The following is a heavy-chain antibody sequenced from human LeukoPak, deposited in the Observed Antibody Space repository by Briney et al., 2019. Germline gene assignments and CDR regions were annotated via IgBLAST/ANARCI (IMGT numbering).Heavy chain of an antibody. CDR3: ARGIAAAGTRAFDI. CDR1: GGSIRTVDYY. J-gene: IGHJ3*02. D-gene: IGHD6-13*01. V-gene: IGHV4-31*03. Sequence: SETLSLTCSVSGGSIRTVDYYWSWIRQHSGKGLQWIGYSFYSGSTYSNPSTYSNPSLESRLSISLDTSKNQFSLKLSSVTAADTAVYYCARGIAAAGTRAFDIWGQGTMVTVSS. CDR2: SFYSGSTYSNPST.